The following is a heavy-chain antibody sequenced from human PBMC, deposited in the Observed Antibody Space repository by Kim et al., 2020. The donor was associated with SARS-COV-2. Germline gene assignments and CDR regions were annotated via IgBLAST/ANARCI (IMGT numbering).Heavy chain of an antibody. CDR3: APDIVVAYGLDV. Sequence: NRSLRGRVTISTPPAKNRFSLKLSSVTAADTAVYYCAPDIVVAYGLDVWGQGTTVTVSS. D-gene: IGHD5-12*01. J-gene: IGHJ6*02. V-gene: IGHV4-34*13.